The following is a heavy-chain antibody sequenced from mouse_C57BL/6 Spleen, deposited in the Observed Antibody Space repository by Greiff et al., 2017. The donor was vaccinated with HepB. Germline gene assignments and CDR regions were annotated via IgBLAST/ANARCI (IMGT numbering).Heavy chain of an antibody. J-gene: IGHJ4*01. CDR3: AREGLRAAQDYYAMDY. D-gene: IGHD3-2*02. V-gene: IGHV1-72*01. CDR2: IDPKSGGT. CDR1: GYTFTSYW. Sequence: QVQLQQPGAELVKPGASVKLSCKASGYTFTSYWMHWVKQRPGRGLEWIGRIDPKSGGTKYNEKFKSKATLTVDKPSSTAYMQLSSLTSEDSAVYYCAREGLRAAQDYYAMDYWGQGTSVTVSS.